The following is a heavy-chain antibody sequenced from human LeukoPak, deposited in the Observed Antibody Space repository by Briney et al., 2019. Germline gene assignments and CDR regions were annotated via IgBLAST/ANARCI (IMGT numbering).Heavy chain of an antibody. Sequence: HGESLKISCKASGFTFTTHWIAWVRQKPGEGLELMGIIYPGDSDTNYSPAFQGQVTISADKSTNTAYLLWSSLKASDTAMYYCARYYFWTGSYFYDYWGQGTLVTVSS. CDR3: ARYYFWTGSYFYDY. V-gene: IGHV5-51*01. D-gene: IGHD3/OR15-3a*01. CDR2: IYPGDSDT. J-gene: IGHJ4*02. CDR1: GFTFTTHW.